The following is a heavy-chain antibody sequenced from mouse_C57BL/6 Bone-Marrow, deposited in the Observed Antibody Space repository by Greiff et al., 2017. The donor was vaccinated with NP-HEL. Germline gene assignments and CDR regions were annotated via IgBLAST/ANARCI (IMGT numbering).Heavy chain of an antibody. CDR3: ASYYGSRNWYFDV. D-gene: IGHD1-1*01. CDR2: IYPGDGDT. J-gene: IGHJ1*03. CDR1: GYAFSSYW. Sequence: QVQLQQSGAELVKPGASVKISCKASGYAFSSYWMNWVKQRPGKGLERIGQIYPGDGDTNYNGQFKGKATLTADKSSSTAYMQLSSLTSEDSAVYFCASYYGSRNWYFDVWGTGTTVTVSS. V-gene: IGHV1-80*01.